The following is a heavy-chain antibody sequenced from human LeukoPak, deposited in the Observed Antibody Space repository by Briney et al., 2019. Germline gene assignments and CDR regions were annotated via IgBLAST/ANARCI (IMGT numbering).Heavy chain of an antibody. CDR3: ASVYYDFWSGYYLDY. V-gene: IGHV4-39*07. CDR2: IYHSGST. Sequence: PSETLSLTCTVSGGSISSSSYYWGWIRQPPGKGLEWIGSIYHSGSTYYNPSLKSRVTISVDTSKNQFSLKLSSVTAADTAVYYCASVYYDFWSGYYLDYWGQGTLVTVSS. D-gene: IGHD3-3*01. J-gene: IGHJ4*02. CDR1: GGSISSSSYY.